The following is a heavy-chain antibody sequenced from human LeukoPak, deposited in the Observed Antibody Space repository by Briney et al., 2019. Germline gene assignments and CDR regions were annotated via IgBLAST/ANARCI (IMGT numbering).Heavy chain of an antibody. CDR2: INTDGSIT. CDR1: GFTFSSYW. D-gene: IGHD6-13*01. J-gene: IGHJ4*02. Sequence: GGSLRLSCAASGFTFSSYWMHWVRQAPGKGLVWVSRINTDGSITSYADSVKGRFTISRDNAKNSLYLQMNSLRAEDTAVYYCARAVGSSWLHQFDYWGQGTLVTVSS. CDR3: ARAVGSSWLHQFDY. V-gene: IGHV3-74*01.